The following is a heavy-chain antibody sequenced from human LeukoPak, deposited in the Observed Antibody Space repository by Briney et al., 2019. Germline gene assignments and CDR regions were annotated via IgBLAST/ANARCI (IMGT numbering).Heavy chain of an antibody. CDR1: GGSISSYY. CDR3: ARDRYYYDSSGYYPGWFDP. D-gene: IGHD3-22*01. CDR2: IYYSGST. J-gene: IGHJ5*02. V-gene: IGHV4-59*12. Sequence: PSETLSLTCTVSGGSISSYYWSWIRQPPGKGLEWIGYIYYSGSTNYNPSLKSRVTISVDTSKNQFSLKLSSVTAADTAVYYCARDRYYYDSSGYYPGWFDPWGQGTLVTVSS.